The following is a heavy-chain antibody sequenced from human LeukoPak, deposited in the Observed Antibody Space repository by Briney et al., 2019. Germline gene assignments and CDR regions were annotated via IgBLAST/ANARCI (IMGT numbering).Heavy chain of an antibody. D-gene: IGHD3-10*01. V-gene: IGHV4-34*01. CDR1: GGSFSGYY. Sequence: TSETLSLTCAVYGGSFSGYYWSWIRQPPGKGLEWIGEINHSGSTNYNPSLKSRVTISVDTSKNQFSPKLSSVTAADTAVYYCARGNRLRFGELWSAWGQGTLVTVSS. J-gene: IGHJ5*02. CDR2: INHSGST. CDR3: ARGNRLRFGELWSA.